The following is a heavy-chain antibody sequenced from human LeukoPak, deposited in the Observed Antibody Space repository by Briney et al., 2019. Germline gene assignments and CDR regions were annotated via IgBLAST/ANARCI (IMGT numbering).Heavy chain of an antibody. D-gene: IGHD3-22*01. CDR2: ISPSGGST. CDR3: ARNLDYYDSSGLEY. CDR1: RYTFTTYY. J-gene: IGHJ4*02. V-gene: IGHV1-46*01. Sequence: ASVKVSCKASRYTFTTYYMHWVRQAPGQGLEWMGIISPSGGSTSYPQKFQGRVTMTRDTSTSTVYMELSSLRSEDTAVYYCARNLDYYDSSGLEYWGQGTLVTVSA.